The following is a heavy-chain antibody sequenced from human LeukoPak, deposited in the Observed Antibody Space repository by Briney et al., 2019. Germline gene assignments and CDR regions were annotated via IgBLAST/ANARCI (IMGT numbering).Heavy chain of an antibody. D-gene: IGHD5-18*01. CDR3: AKDSGGYTYIFDH. CDR1: GFTFSSYG. CDR2: ISYDGSNK. V-gene: IGHV3-30*18. Sequence: PGRSLRLSCAASGFTFSSYGMHWVRQAPGKGLEWVAVISYDGSNKYYADSVKGRFTISRDNSKNTLHLQMSSLRAEDTAVYYCAKDSGGYTYIFDHWGQGTLVTVSS. J-gene: IGHJ4*02.